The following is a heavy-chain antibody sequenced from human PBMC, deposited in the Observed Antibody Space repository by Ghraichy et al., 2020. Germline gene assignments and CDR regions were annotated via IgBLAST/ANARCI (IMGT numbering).Heavy chain of an antibody. D-gene: IGHD4-17*01. CDR2: ISSSSSYI. V-gene: IGHV3-21*01. CDR1: GFTFSSYS. Sequence: GGSLRLSCAASGFTFSSYSMNWVRQAPGKGLEWVSSISSSSSYIYYADSVKGRFTISRDNAKNSLYLQMNSLRAEDTAVYYCARGFGRGDYAVAYWGQGTLVTVSS. J-gene: IGHJ4*02. CDR3: ARGFGRGDYAVAY.